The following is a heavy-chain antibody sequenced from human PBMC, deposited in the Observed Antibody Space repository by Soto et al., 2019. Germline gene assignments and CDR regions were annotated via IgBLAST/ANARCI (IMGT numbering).Heavy chain of an antibody. CDR2: ITSNSDNI. Sequence: GGSLRLSCAASGFTFDSYGMVWVRQVAGKGLEWVSGITSNSDNIGYADSVKGRFTISRDNAKSSLYLQMNSLRVEDTAFYYCAKDRGSVLGVITDWGQGTLVTVSS. J-gene: IGHJ4*02. D-gene: IGHD3-10*01. CDR1: GFTFDSYG. CDR3: AKDRGSVLGVITD. V-gene: IGHV3-9*01.